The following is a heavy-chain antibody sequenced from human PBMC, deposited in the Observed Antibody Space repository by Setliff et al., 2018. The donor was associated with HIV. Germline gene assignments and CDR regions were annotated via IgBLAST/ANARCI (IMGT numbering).Heavy chain of an antibody. D-gene: IGHD3-22*01. CDR3: ARCYYDSSGPTDAFDI. J-gene: IGHJ3*02. CDR2: INPSGGRT. V-gene: IGHV1-46*01. CDR1: GYTFTNYY. Sequence: GASVKVSCKASGYTFTNYYIHWVRQAPGQGLEWMGLINPSGGRTSYAQKFQGRLTMTRDTSRSTIYMELSSLRSEDTAMYYCARCYYDSSGPTDAFDIWGQGTVVTVSS.